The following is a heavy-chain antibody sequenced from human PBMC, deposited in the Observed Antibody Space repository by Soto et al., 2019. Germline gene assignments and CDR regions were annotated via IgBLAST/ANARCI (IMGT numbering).Heavy chain of an antibody. D-gene: IGHD2-2*02. J-gene: IGHJ1*01. CDR2: ISAYNGNT. CDR3: ARDLGYCRSTSCYISSEYFQH. V-gene: IGHV1-18*04. Sequence: SVKVSCNSSGYSFTSYGISRVRQAPGQGLEWMGWISAYNGNTNYAQKLQGRVTMTTHTSTSTAYMELRSLRSDDTAVYYCARDLGYCRSTSCYISSEYFQHWGQGTLVTVSS. CDR1: GYSFTSYG.